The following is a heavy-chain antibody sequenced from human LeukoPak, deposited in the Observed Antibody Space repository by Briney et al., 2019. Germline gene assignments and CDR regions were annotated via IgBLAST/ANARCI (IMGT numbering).Heavy chain of an antibody. D-gene: IGHD3-3*01. CDR1: GGSISSSSYY. CDR3: ARHGVVVVRVY. V-gene: IGHV4-39*01. J-gene: IGHJ4*02. Sequence: PSETLSLTCTVSGGSISSSSYYWGWIRQPPGKGLEWIGSIYYSGSTYYNPSLKSRVTISVDTSKNQFALKLSSVTAADTAVYYCARHGVVVVRVYWGQGTLVTVSS. CDR2: IYYSGST.